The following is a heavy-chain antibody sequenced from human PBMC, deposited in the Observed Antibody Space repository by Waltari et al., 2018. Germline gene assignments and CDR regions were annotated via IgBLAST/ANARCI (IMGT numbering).Heavy chain of an antibody. V-gene: IGHV4-4*02. J-gene: IGHJ4*02. CDR3: ARDRGRGLYLDT. CDR1: GDSMSTSDY. CDR2: VRGDGKT. Sequence: QLQESGPGLVKPSGTLSLICAVYGDSMSTSDYWSWVRQPPGKGLEWIGQVRGDGKTNYNPSFASRVTMSLDTSTYHFALKLTSATAADTALYYCARDRGRGLYLDTWGQGTLVTVSP. D-gene: IGHD1-1*01.